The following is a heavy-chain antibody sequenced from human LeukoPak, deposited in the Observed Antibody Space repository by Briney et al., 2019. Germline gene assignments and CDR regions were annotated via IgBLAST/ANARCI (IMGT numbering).Heavy chain of an antibody. CDR1: GFTFSSYE. Sequence: GGSLRLSCAASGFTFSSYEMNWVRQAPGKGLEWVSYISTSGSPTYYADSVKGRFTISRDNAKNSLYLQMTSLRAEDTAVYYCTRVVFYAHDAPGYWGQGTLVTVSS. CDR3: TRVVFYAHDAPGY. V-gene: IGHV3-48*03. D-gene: IGHD2-2*01. CDR2: ISTSGSPT. J-gene: IGHJ4*02.